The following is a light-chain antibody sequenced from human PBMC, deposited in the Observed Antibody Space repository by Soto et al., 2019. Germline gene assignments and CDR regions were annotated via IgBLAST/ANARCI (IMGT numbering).Light chain of an antibody. CDR3: QSYDISLSVSVV. CDR2: GNT. V-gene: IGLV1-40*01. Sequence: QSVLTHPPSVSGAPGQRVTISCTGSSSNIGAGYDVQWYQQLPGAAPRLLIFGNTNRPSGVPDRFSGSRSGTSASLAISGLQAEDEADYYCQSYDISLSVSVVFGGGTQLTV. CDR1: SSNIGAGYD. J-gene: IGLJ2*01.